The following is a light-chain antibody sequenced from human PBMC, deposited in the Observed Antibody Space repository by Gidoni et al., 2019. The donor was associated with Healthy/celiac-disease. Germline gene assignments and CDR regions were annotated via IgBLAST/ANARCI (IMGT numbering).Light chain of an antibody. J-gene: IGKJ1*01. V-gene: IGKV1-5*03. CDR3: QQYNSWTWX. CDR2: KAS. Sequence: DIQMTQSPSTLSASVGDRVTITCRASQSISSWLAWYQQKPGKAPKLLIYKASSLESGVPSRFSGSGSGTEFTLTISSLQPDDFATYYCQQYNSWTWXFXQGTKVEIK. CDR1: QSISSW.